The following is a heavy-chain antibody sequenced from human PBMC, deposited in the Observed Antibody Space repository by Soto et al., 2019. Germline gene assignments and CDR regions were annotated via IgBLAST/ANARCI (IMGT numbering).Heavy chain of an antibody. J-gene: IGHJ5*02. CDR3: ARYSGYEGLRFDP. CDR1: GGSISRGDYY. CDR2: IYYSGST. Sequence: QVQLQESGPGLVKPSQTLSLTCTVSGGSISRGDYYWSWILQPPGKGLEWTGYIYYSGSTSYNPSLKSRVTISVDTSKNQFSLKLSSVTAADTAVYYCARYSGYEGLRFDPWGPGTLVTVSS. D-gene: IGHD5-12*01. V-gene: IGHV4-30-4*01.